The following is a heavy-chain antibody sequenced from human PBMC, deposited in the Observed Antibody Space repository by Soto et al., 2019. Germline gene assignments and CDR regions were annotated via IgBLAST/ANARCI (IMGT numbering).Heavy chain of an antibody. Sequence: SETLSLTCTVSGGFISNGDYHWSWIRQPPGKGLEWIGYTYPSGSTYYNASLRSRVTISIDASKNQFSLKLNSVTAADTAVYYCAREGGYDSPHGCWGQGTLVTVS. J-gene: IGHJ4*02. CDR3: AREGGYDSPHGC. V-gene: IGHV4-30-4*01. CDR2: TYPSGST. D-gene: IGHD5-12*01. CDR1: GGFISNGDYH.